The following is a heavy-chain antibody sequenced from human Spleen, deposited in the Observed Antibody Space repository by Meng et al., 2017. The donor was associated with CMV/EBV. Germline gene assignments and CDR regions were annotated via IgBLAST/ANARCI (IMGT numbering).Heavy chain of an antibody. D-gene: IGHD4-11*01. Sequence: GESLKISCAASGFTFDDYAMHWVRQAPGKGLEWFSSISSSGTIYYADSVKGRFTISRDNAKNSLYLQMNSLRAEDTALYYCAKDVVGAATTYYFDYWGQGTLVTVSS. CDR2: ISSSGTI. J-gene: IGHJ4*02. V-gene: IGHV3-69-1*01. CDR3: AKDVVGAATTYYFDY. CDR1: GFTFDDYA.